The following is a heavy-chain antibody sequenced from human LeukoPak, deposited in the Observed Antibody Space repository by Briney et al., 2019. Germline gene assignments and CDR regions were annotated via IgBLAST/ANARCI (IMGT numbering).Heavy chain of an antibody. D-gene: IGHD5-24*01. CDR3: AKDSEDGHNWAPFDY. J-gene: IGHJ4*02. Sequence: PGGSLRLSCGASGFTFRDHYMSWIRRAPGKGLEWVSYISSDATGIYYADSVKGRFTISRDNSKNTLYLQMNSLRAEDTAVYYCAKDSEDGHNWAPFDYWGQGTLVTVSS. CDR2: ISSDATGI. CDR1: GFTFRDHY. V-gene: IGHV3-11*04.